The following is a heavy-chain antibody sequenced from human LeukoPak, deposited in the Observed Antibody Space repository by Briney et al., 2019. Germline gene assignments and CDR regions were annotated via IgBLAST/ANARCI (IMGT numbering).Heavy chain of an antibody. D-gene: IGHD3-22*01. CDR3: TRNYYYDSTAYRQRALDI. CDR1: GFTVSSSY. J-gene: IGHJ3*02. V-gene: IGHV3-66*01. CDR2: ISSGGNT. Sequence: GGSLRLSCAASGFTVSSSYMSWVRQAPGKGLEWVSTISSGGNTYYADSVKGRFAISRDTSQNTVYVQMNSLRAEDTAVYYCTRNYYYDSTAYRQRALDIWGQGTMVTVSS.